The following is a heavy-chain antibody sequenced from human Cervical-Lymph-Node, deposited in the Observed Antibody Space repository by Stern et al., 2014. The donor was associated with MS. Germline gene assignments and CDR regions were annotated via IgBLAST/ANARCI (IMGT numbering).Heavy chain of an antibody. Sequence: QVQLQQSGPGLVKPSETLSLTCTVSGGSIRTFSWSWIRQPPGRGLEWSGGVYYNGTTTHNPSLKSRVTMSVDTSKSQLSLRLHSVTAADTAVYYCARHSVGVKDFDSWGQGTLVTVSS. CDR1: GGSIRTFS. CDR3: ARHSVGVKDFDS. D-gene: IGHD4-23*01. CDR2: VYYNGTT. V-gene: IGHV4-59*01. J-gene: IGHJ4*02.